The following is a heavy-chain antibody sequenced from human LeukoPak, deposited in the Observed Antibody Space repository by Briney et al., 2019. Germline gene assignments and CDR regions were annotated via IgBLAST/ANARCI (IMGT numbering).Heavy chain of an antibody. V-gene: IGHV1-8*01. CDR1: GYTFTSYD. D-gene: IGHD6-13*01. Sequence: GASVKVSCKASGYTFTSYDINWVRQATGQGLEWMGWMNPNSGNTGYAQKFQGRVTMTRNTSISTAYMELSSLRSEDTAVYYCARGRVAAAGGDWFDPWGQGTLVTVSS. J-gene: IGHJ5*02. CDR3: ARGRVAAAGGDWFDP. CDR2: MNPNSGNT.